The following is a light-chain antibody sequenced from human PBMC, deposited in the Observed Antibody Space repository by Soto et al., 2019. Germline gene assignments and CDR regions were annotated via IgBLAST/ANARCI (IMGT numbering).Light chain of an antibody. J-gene: IGLJ1*01. CDR2: EVN. Sequence: QSALTQPASLSGSPGQSITISCTGTSSDIGAYDYVSWFQQHPGKAPKLMISEVNNRPSGVSNRFSGSKSGNTAYLTISGLQVEAEAAYFCFSFTTTSTHVFGTGTKVTVL. CDR3: FSFTTTSTHV. V-gene: IGLV2-14*01. CDR1: SSDIGAYDY.